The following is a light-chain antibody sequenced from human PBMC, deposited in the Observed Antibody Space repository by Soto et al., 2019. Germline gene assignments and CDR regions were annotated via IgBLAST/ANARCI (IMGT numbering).Light chain of an antibody. V-gene: IGKV3-15*01. CDR2: GAS. Sequence: EIVMTQSPATLSVSPGERATLSCRASQSVSSNLAWYQQKPGQAPRLLIYGASTRATGIPARFSGSGSGTEFALTISTLQSEDCAVYYGQQYNDWPPTAFGQGTKVEIE. CDR3: QQYNDWPPTA. J-gene: IGKJ1*01. CDR1: QSVSSN.